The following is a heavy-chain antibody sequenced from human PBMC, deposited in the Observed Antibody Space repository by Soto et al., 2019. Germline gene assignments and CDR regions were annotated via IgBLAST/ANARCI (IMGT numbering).Heavy chain of an antibody. CDR3: ARLQYRESPGIDY. J-gene: IGHJ4*02. V-gene: IGHV1-69*05. CDR2: IIPIFGTA. CDR1: GGTFSSYA. Sequence: VKVSCKASGGTFSSYAISWVRQAPGQGLEWMGGIIPIFGTANYAQKFQGRVTITTDESTSTAYMELSSLRSEDTAVYYCARLQYRESPGIDYWGQGTLVTVSS. D-gene: IGHD4-4*01.